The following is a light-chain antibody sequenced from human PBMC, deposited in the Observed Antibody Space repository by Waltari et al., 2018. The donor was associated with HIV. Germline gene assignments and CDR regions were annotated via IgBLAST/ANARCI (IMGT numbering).Light chain of an antibody. J-gene: IGKJ5*01. CDR1: QSVARNY. Sequence: EIVLTQSPGTLSVSPGGSATLSCRASQSVARNYLAWYQQKLGQAPRLLGYGASSTATDIPARFSGSGSGTDFTLTISRLEPEESAVYYCQQRSNWPITFGQGTRLEIK. CDR2: GAS. CDR3: QQRSNWPIT. V-gene: IGKV3D-20*02.